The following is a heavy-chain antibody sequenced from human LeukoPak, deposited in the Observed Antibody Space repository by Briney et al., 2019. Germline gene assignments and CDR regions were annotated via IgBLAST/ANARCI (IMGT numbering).Heavy chain of an antibody. CDR1: GGSFSGYY. Sequence: SETLSLTCAVYGGSFSGYYWSWIRQPPGKGLEWIGEINHSGSANYNPSLKSRVTMSVDTSKNQFSLKLSSVTAADTAVYYCARQYCSSTSCYFDYWGQGTLVTVSS. V-gene: IGHV4-34*01. CDR3: ARQYCSSTSCYFDY. D-gene: IGHD2-2*01. J-gene: IGHJ4*02. CDR2: INHSGSA.